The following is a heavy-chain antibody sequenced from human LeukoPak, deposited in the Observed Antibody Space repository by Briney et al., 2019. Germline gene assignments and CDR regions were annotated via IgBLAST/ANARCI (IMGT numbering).Heavy chain of an antibody. CDR3: ARELPPSAIVERRAFDI. V-gene: IGHV4-59*01. D-gene: IGHD3-22*01. CDR1: GGSISSYY. CDR2: IYYSGST. J-gene: IGHJ3*02. Sequence: SETLSLTCTVSGGSISSYYWSWIRQPPGKGLEWIGYIYYSGSTNYNPSLKSRVTISVDTSKNQFSLKLSSVTAADTAVYYCARELPPSAIVERRAFDIWGQGTMVTVSS.